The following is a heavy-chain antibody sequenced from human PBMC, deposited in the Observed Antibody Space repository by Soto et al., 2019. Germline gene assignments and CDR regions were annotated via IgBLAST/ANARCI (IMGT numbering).Heavy chain of an antibody. Sequence: QVQLQESGPGLVKPSQTLSLTCTVSGGSISSGGYYWSWIRQHPGKGLEWIGYIYDSGSTYYNPSLSSRLTISADTSKNQFSLKLSSVTAADTAVYYCARRRENCCYGYWYFDLWGRGTLVTVSS. J-gene: IGHJ2*01. D-gene: IGHD2-2*01. CDR1: GGSISSGGYY. CDR3: ARRRENCCYGYWYFDL. V-gene: IGHV4-31*03. CDR2: IYDSGST.